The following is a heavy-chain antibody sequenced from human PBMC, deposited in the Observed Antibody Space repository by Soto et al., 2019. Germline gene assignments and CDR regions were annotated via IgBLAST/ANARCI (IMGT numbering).Heavy chain of an antibody. V-gene: IGHV3-11*04. Sequence: GGSLRLSCAASGFTFSDYYMNWVRQAPGKGLEWVSSISSSSTIYYADSVKGRFTISRDNAKNSLYLQMNSLRAEDTAVYYCAKDQQSAVTIFGVVIAGNFDYWGQGTLVTVSS. CDR1: GFTFSDYY. D-gene: IGHD3-3*01. CDR3: AKDQQSAVTIFGVVIAGNFDY. J-gene: IGHJ4*02. CDR2: ISSSSTI.